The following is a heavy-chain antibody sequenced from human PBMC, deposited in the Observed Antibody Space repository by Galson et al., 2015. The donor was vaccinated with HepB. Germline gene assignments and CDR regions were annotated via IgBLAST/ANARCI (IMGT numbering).Heavy chain of an antibody. Sequence: SLRLSCAASGFTFSSYAMHWVRQAPGKGLEWVAVISYDGSNKYYADSVKGRFTISRDNSKNTLYLQMNSLRAEDTAVYYCAKLPILSRGYSGYVTDYWGQGTLVTVSS. J-gene: IGHJ4*02. D-gene: IGHD5-12*01. CDR1: GFTFSSYA. CDR2: ISYDGSNK. CDR3: AKLPILSRGYSGYVTDY. V-gene: IGHV3-30-3*02.